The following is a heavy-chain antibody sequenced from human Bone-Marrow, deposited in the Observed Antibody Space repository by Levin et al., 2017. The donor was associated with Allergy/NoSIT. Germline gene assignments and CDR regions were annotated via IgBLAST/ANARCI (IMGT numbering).Heavy chain of an antibody. V-gene: IGHV4-59*01. CDR2: IPNTGRI. CDR3: AKGGVDGLDV. J-gene: IGHJ6*02. CDR1: GASISSDF. D-gene: IGHD2-15*01. Sequence: PSETLSLTCVVSGASISSDFWTWVRQAPGKGLEWIGYIPNTGRISYSPSLKSRVTISVDTSKNEVSLKLTSVTAADAAVYYCAKGGVDGLDVWGQGTTVTVSS.